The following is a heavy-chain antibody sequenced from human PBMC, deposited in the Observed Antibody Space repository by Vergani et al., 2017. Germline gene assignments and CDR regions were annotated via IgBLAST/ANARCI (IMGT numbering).Heavy chain of an antibody. D-gene: IGHD5-12*01. V-gene: IGHV3-30*02. CDR3: AKANPRNSGYDYLYYYHAMDV. CDR2: IGKDGINT. J-gene: IGHJ6*02. Sequence: QVQLVESAGGVVQPGGSLRLSCAASGFTFSNFGMHWIRQAPGKGLEWLAYIGKDGINTRYRNAVKGRFTVSRDSSKNTLYLQMNSLSAGDTAVYYCAKANPRNSGYDYLYYYHAMDVWGQETTVTVSS. CDR1: GFTFSNFG.